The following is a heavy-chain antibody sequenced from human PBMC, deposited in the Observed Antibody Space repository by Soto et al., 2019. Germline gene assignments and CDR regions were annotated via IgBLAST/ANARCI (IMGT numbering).Heavy chain of an antibody. D-gene: IGHD5-18*01. CDR1: GFTFSSYA. CDR3: ARDPSAAMVTFGPNGLDP. J-gene: IGHJ5*02. CDR2: ISYDGSNK. V-gene: IGHV3-30-3*01. Sequence: GGSLRLSCAASGFTFSSYAMHWVRQAPGKGLEWVAVISYDGSNKYYADSVKGRFTISRDNSKNTLYLQMNSLRAEDTAVYYCARDPSAAMVTFGPNGLDPRGQETLVTLAS.